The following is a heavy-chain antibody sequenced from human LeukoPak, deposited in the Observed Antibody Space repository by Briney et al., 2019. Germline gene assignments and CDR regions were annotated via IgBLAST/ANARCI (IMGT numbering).Heavy chain of an antibody. Sequence: SETLSLTCTVSGGSISSYYWSWIRQPAGKGLEWIGRIYTSGSTNYNPPLKSRVTMSVDTSKNQFSLKLSSVTAADTAVYYCARALAVAGTYYYYGMDVWGQGTTVTVSS. CDR1: GGSISSYY. CDR3: ARALAVAGTYYYYGMDV. V-gene: IGHV4-4*07. J-gene: IGHJ6*02. D-gene: IGHD6-19*01. CDR2: IYTSGST.